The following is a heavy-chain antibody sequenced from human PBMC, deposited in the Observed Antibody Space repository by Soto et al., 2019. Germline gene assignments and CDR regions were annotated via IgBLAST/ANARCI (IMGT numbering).Heavy chain of an antibody. CDR3: AKDPAPRITGKFDP. J-gene: IGHJ5*02. CDR2: ISGSGGST. D-gene: IGHD1-20*01. Sequence: QTWGSLRLSCAASGFTFVSYAIIFGRHSPGKGLEWVSAISGSGGSTYYADSVKGRFTISRDNSKNTLYLQMNSLRAEDTAVYYCAKDPAPRITGKFDPWGQGTLVTVSS. V-gene: IGHV3-23*01. CDR1: GFTFVSYA.